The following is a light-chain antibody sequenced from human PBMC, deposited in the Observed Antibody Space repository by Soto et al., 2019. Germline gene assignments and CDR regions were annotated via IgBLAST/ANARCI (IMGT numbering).Light chain of an antibody. Sequence: QSVLTQPSSVSGAPGESITIPLPGNNKDVGGYNSVSWYPPHPGKAPKLILYDVGARPSGVSYRFSGSKSGNTASLTISGLQAADEADYFCSSFTSSMTNVFGSGTKVTVL. CDR3: SSFTSSMTNV. J-gene: IGLJ1*01. CDR1: NKDVGGYNS. V-gene: IGLV2-14*03. CDR2: DVG.